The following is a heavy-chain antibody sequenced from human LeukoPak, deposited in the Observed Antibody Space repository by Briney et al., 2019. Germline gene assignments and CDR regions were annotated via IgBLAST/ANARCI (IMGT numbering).Heavy chain of an antibody. D-gene: IGHD1-26*01. CDR1: GYTFIDYY. CDR2: ISPNSGGT. Sequence: VPVTVSCKASGYTFIDYYMHWVRQSPGQGLEWIGWISPNSGGTKYVHKLQGRATMTRDTSITTVYMELSGLSFDDTAVYYCARGGGRYSVDYWGQGTLDFVSS. CDR3: ARGGGRYSVDY. V-gene: IGHV1-2*07. J-gene: IGHJ4*02.